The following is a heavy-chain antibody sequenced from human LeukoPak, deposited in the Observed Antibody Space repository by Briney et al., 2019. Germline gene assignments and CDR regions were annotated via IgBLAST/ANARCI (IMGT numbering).Heavy chain of an antibody. Sequence: PSETLSLTCAVYGGSFTGYYWSWISQSPGKGLQWIAEVNHRGDTNYNPSVKGRVTTSVDTSKNQFSLKVTSLTAADTAVYYCARGSTISETGYFDYWGQGTLVTVSS. CDR2: VNHRGDT. J-gene: IGHJ4*03. V-gene: IGHV4-34*01. CDR3: ARGSTISETGYFDY. D-gene: IGHD1-1*01. CDR1: GGSFTGYY.